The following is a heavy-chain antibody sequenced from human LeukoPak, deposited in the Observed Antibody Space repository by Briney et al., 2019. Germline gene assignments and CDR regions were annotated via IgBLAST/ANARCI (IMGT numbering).Heavy chain of an antibody. CDR1: GGSVINTNW. J-gene: IGHJ4*02. CDR3: ARNWGSGGSYLFDS. Sequence: SETLSLTCGVSGGSVINTNWWTWVRQPPGKGLEWIGEVHLDGRTNYNPSLESRLTMSVDVSENQVSLKLTSVTAADTAVYYCARNWGSGGSYLFDSWGQGTLVSVSS. D-gene: IGHD6-19*01. V-gene: IGHV4-4*02. CDR2: VHLDGRT.